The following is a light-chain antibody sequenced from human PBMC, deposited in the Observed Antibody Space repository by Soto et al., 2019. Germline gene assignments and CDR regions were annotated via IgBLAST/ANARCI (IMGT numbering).Light chain of an antibody. CDR1: QSVSSK. CDR2: NAS. Sequence: EIVMTQSPATLSLSPGQRATLSCRASQSVSSKLAWYQQRPGQAPRLLIYNASTRATGIPARFSGSGSGTEFTLTISSLQSEDFAVYYCHQYNHWLTWTFGQGTKVEIK. V-gene: IGKV3-15*01. CDR3: HQYNHWLTWT. J-gene: IGKJ1*01.